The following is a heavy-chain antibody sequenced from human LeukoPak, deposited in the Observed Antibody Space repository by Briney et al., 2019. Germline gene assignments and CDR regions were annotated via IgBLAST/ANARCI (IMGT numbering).Heavy chain of an antibody. V-gene: IGHV3-20*04. J-gene: IGHJ5*02. CDR3: SRDKYEGVTGFDP. CDR1: GFTFDDYG. CDR2: INWNGGST. Sequence: RPGGSLRLSCAASGFTFDDYGMSWVRQAPGKGLEWVSGINWNGGSTGYADSVKGRFTISRDNAKNSLYLQMNSLRAEDTAVYYCSRDKYEGVTGFDPWGQGTLVTVSS. D-gene: IGHD3-10*01.